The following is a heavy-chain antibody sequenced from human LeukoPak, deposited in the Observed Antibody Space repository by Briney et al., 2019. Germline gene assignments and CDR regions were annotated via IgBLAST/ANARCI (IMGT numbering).Heavy chain of an antibody. Sequence: GESLKISCKGSGYSFTSYWIGWVRQMPGKGLEWMGIIYPGDSDTRYSPSFQGQVTISADKSISTAYLQWSSLKASDTAMYYCAREWTMAPPGIRPFDFWGQGTLVTVSS. CDR1: GYSFTSYW. CDR2: IYPGDSDT. CDR3: AREWTMAPPGIRPFDF. V-gene: IGHV5-51*01. J-gene: IGHJ4*02. D-gene: IGHD6-13*01.